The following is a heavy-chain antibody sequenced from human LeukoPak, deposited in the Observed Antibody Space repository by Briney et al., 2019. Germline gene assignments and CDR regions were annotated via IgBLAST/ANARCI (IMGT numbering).Heavy chain of an antibody. Sequence: AGGFLRHSPADRVDTLSVDIIGTGRQAPGKGLEWVSSISSSSSYIYYADSVKGRFTISRDNAKKSLYLQMSSMRAEDTAGYYCARESSYYYSTGNYHRCAFHIWGQGKMVTVSS. D-gene: IGHD3-22*01. V-gene: IGHV3-21*01. J-gene: IGHJ3*02. CDR3: ARESSYYYSTGNYHRCAFHI. CDR2: ISSSSSYI. CDR1: VDTLSVDI.